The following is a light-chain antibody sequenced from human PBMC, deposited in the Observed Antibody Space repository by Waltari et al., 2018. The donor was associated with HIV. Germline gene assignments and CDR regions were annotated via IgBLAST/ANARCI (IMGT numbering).Light chain of an antibody. Sequence: EIVLTQSPGTLSLSPGERATLSCRASQSVSNNYLAWYQQKPGQAPRLLIDGASSRATGIPDRFSGSGSGTDFTLTISRLAPEDFAVYYCQQYGGSSFTFGPGTKVDIK. CDR3: QQYGGSSFT. CDR2: GAS. CDR1: QSVSNNY. J-gene: IGKJ3*01. V-gene: IGKV3-20*01.